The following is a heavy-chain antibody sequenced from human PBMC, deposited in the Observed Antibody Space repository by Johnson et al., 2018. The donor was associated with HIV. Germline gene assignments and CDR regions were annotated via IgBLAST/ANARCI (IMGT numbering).Heavy chain of an antibody. CDR3: AREHLSSRGAFDS. D-gene: IGHD6-13*01. CDR2: ISGSGGST. J-gene: IGHJ3*02. CDR1: GFTFSSNA. Sequence: MQLVESGGGVVQPGGSLRLSCAASGFTFSSNAMSWVRQAPGKGLEWVSGISGSGGSTYYADSVKGRFTISRDNSKNPLYLQMNSLRAEDTAVYYCAREHLSSRGAFDSWGQGKMVTVSS. V-gene: IGHV3-23*04.